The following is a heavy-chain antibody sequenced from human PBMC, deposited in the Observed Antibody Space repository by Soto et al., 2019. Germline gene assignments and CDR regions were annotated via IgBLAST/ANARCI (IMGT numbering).Heavy chain of an antibody. CDR3: ARGATMVRDYYYGMDV. V-gene: IGHV1-2*04. D-gene: IGHD3-10*01. Sequence: ASVKGSCKASGYTFTGYYMHWVRQAPGQGLEWMGWINPNSGGTNYAQKFQGWVTMTRDTSISTAYMELSRLRSDDTAVYYCARGATMVRDYYYGMDVWGQGTTVTVSS. CDR1: GYTFTGYY. J-gene: IGHJ6*02. CDR2: INPNSGGT.